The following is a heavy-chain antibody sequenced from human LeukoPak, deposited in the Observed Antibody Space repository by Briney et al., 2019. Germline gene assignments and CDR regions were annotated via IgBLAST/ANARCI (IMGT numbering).Heavy chain of an antibody. D-gene: IGHD3-22*01. J-gene: IGHJ4*02. CDR1: GFTFSSYW. Sequence: GGSLRLSCAASGFTFSSYWMHWVRQAPGKGLVWVSRINSDGSGTSYADSVKGRFTISRENAKNTLYLQMNSLRAEDAAVYYCARASDSSGYYDYWGQGTLVTVSS. V-gene: IGHV3-74*01. CDR3: ARASDSSGYYDY. CDR2: INSDGSGT.